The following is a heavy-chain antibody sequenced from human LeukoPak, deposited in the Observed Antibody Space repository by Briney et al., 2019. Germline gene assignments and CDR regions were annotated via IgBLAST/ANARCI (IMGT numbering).Heavy chain of an antibody. V-gene: IGHV1-18*01. Sequence: GASVKVSCKASGYTFTSYGISWVRQAPGQGLEWMGWISAYNGNTSYAQKFQGRVTMTRDMSTSTVYMELSSLRSEDTAVYYCARVGGDYDILTGYFGYWGQGTLVTVSS. J-gene: IGHJ4*02. CDR2: ISAYNGNT. CDR1: GYTFTSYG. CDR3: ARVGGDYDILTGYFGY. D-gene: IGHD3-9*01.